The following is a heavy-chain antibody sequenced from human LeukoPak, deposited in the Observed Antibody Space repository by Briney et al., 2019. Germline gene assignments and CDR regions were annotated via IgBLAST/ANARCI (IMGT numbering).Heavy chain of an antibody. CDR1: GFTFRIYS. Sequence: GGSLRLSCAASGFTFRIYSMNWVRQAPGTGLEWVSSIGPSSGDIYYADSVKGRFTISRDNSKNTLYLQMNSLRAEDTAVYYCARRNIAAAALDYWGQGTLVTVSS. CDR2: IGPSSGDI. V-gene: IGHV3-21*04. J-gene: IGHJ4*02. CDR3: ARRNIAAAALDY. D-gene: IGHD6-13*01.